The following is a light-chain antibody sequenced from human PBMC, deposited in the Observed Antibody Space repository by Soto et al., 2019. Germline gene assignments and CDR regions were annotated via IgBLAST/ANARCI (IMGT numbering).Light chain of an antibody. J-gene: IGKJ5*01. CDR2: GTS. CDR1: QSISSS. V-gene: IGKV3-15*01. CDR3: QQYNNWLAIT. Sequence: EIVMTQSPATLSASPGEGVTLSCRASQSISSSLAWYQQKPGQVPRLLIYGTSTRATGIPARFSGSGSGTEFTLTISSLQPEDFAVYYCQQYNNWLAITFGQGTRLEI.